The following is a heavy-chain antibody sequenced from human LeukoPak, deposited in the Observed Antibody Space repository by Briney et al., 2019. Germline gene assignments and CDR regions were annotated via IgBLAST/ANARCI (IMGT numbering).Heavy chain of an antibody. D-gene: IGHD1-26*01. V-gene: IGHV4-34*01. CDR1: GGSFSGYY. CDR2: INHSGST. Sequence: PSETLSLTCAVYGGSFSGYYWSWIRQPPGKGLEWIGEINHSGSTNYNPSLKSRVTISVDTSKNQFPLKLSSVTAADTAVYYCARGERSRALGYWGQGTLVTVSS. J-gene: IGHJ4*02. CDR3: ARGERSRALGY.